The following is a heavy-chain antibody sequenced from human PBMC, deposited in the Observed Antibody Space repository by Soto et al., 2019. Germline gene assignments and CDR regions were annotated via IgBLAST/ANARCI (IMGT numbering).Heavy chain of an antibody. CDR1: GFSLSNYG. CDR3: VKDHLMNTVTTGGY. D-gene: IGHD4-17*01. V-gene: IGHV3-30*18. J-gene: IGHJ4*02. Sequence: QVQLVESGGGVVQPGRSLRLSCAASGFSLSNYGMHWVRQAPGKGLEWVAVISYHGRDEYYADSVKGRFTISRDTSKNTLYLQMNTPRPEDTAVYYCVKDHLMNTVTTGGYWGQGTLVTVSS. CDR2: ISYHGRDE.